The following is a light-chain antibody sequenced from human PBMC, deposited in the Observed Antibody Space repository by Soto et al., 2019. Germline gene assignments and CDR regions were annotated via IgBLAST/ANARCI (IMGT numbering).Light chain of an antibody. CDR1: TGAVTSCYY. CDR3: LLFYGGAVI. Sequence: QAVVTQEPSLTVSPGGTVTLTCASSTGAVTSCYYPGWLQQKPGQAPRALIYSTNKKHSWTPARFSGSLLGGKAALTLSGVKPEDEAEYYCLLFYGGAVIFGGGTKLTVL. CDR2: STN. J-gene: IGLJ2*01. V-gene: IGLV7-43*01.